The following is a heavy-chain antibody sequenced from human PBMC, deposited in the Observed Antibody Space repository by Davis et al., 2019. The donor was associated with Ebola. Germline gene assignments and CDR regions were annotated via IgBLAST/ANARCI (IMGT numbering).Heavy chain of an antibody. CDR2: ISGSGGST. V-gene: IGHV3-23*01. J-gene: IGHJ4*02. CDR1: GFAFRNNA. D-gene: IGHD6-6*01. CDR3: AKGRGSRSSPGIFDY. Sequence: GESLKISCSASGFAFRNNAMNWVRQAPGKGLEWVSAISGSGGSTYYADSVKGRFTISRDNSKNTLYLQMNSLRAEDTAVYYCAKGRGSRSSPGIFDYWGQGTLVTVSS.